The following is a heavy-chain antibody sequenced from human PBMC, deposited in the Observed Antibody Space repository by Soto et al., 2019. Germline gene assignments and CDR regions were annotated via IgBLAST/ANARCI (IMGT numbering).Heavy chain of an antibody. CDR1: GFAFSIYG. CDR2: IWSDGSNE. V-gene: IGHV3-33*01. J-gene: IGHJ3*02. D-gene: IGHD4-17*01. Sequence: GGSLRLSCAASGFAFSIYGMHWVRQAPGKGLEWVAVIWSDGSNEYYGDSVKGRFAISRDNSKNTLYLQMNSLRAEDTAVYYCARGSINTATFDAFDIWGQGTMVTVSS. CDR3: ARGSINTATFDAFDI.